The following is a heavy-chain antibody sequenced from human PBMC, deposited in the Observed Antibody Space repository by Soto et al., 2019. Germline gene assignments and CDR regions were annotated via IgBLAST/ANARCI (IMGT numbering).Heavy chain of an antibody. CDR3: ARGSYYSGWV. V-gene: IGHV6-1*01. CDR2: AYYRSKWYS. CDR1: GDSVSSTSTA. Sequence: SQTLSLTCAISGDSVSSTSTAWSWIRQSPSRGLEWLGRAYYRSKWYSDYAVSVKSRITINPDTSKNQFSLQLNSVTPEDTAVYYCARGSYYSGWVWGQGTLVTVSS. D-gene: IGHD6-19*01. J-gene: IGHJ4*02.